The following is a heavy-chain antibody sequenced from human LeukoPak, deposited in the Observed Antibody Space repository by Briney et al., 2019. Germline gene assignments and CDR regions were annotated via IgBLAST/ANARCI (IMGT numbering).Heavy chain of an antibody. CDR1: GGSVSSGTYY. CDR3: ARDRYGDYLFDY. J-gene: IGHJ4*02. Sequence: SETLSLTCTVSGGSVSSGTYYWRWIRQPPGEGLEWIGYIYYSGSTNYNPSLKSRVTISVDTSKNQFSLKLSSVTAADTAVYYCARDRYGDYLFDYWGQGTLVTVSS. D-gene: IGHD4-17*01. CDR2: IYYSGST. V-gene: IGHV4-61*01.